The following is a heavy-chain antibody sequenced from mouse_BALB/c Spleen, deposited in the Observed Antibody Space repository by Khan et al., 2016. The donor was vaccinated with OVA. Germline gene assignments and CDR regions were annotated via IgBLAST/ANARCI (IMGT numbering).Heavy chain of an antibody. Sequence: QVQLQQSGAELARPGASVKLSCTASGYTFTDYYINWVKQRTGQGLEWIGELSPGSGDTYYNERLMGKATLTADKSSSNAYMQLSSLTSEASAVYFCARRNYFGYTFAYWGQGTLVTVSA. D-gene: IGHD1-2*01. V-gene: IGHV1-77*01. CDR1: GYTFTDYY. J-gene: IGHJ3*01. CDR2: LSPGSGDT. CDR3: ARRNYFGYTFAY.